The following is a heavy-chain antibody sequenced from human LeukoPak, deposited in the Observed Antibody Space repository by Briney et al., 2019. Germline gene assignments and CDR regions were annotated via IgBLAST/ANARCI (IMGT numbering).Heavy chain of an antibody. D-gene: IGHD3-16*01. CDR2: IYTSGST. Sequence: SETLSLTCTVSGGSISSYYWSWIRQPAGKGLEWVGRIYTSGSTNYNPSLKSRVTMSVDTSKNQFSLKLSSVTAADTAVYYCARDLPRGIHYYYYMDVWGKGTTVTVSS. J-gene: IGHJ6*03. V-gene: IGHV4-4*07. CDR1: GGSISSYY. CDR3: ARDLPRGIHYYYYMDV.